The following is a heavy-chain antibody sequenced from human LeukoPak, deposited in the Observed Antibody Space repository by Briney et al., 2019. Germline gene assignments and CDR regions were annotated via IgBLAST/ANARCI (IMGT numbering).Heavy chain of an antibody. CDR1: GYTFTSYY. D-gene: IGHD3-10*01. J-gene: IGHJ6*03. Sequence: ASVKVSCKASGYTFTSYYMHWMTQAPGQGLEWMGIINPSGGSTSYAQKFQGRVTMTRDTSTSTVYMELSSLRSEDPAVYYCARDFKATMVRGVENYYYYMDVWGKGTTVTVSS. CDR2: INPSGGST. CDR3: ARDFKATMVRGVENYYYYMDV. V-gene: IGHV1-46*03.